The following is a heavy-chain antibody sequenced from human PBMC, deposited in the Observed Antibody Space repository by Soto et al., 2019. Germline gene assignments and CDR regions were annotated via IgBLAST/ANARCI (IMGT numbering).Heavy chain of an antibody. Sequence: QVQLVESGGGVVQPGRSLRLSCAASGFTFSSYGMHWVRQAPGKGLEWVAVIWYDGSNKYYADSVKGRFTISRDNSKNTLYLEINSRRAEDTAVYYCARDQWYGSSSWTNWYFDLWGRGTLVTVSS. CDR3: ARDQWYGSSSWTNWYFDL. V-gene: IGHV3-33*01. CDR1: GFTFSSYG. CDR2: IWYDGSNK. D-gene: IGHD6-13*01. J-gene: IGHJ2*01.